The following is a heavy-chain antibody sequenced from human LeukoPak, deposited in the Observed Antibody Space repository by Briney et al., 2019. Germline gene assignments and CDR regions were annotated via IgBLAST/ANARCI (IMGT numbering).Heavy chain of an antibody. Sequence: ASVKVSCKASGYTFTSYGISWVRQAPGQGLEWMGWISAYYGNTNYAQKLQGRVTMTTDTSTSTAYMELRSLRSDDTAVYYCARDFLSITMVRGALNYYYYYYMDVWGKGTMVTVSS. CDR2: ISAYYGNT. V-gene: IGHV1-18*01. CDR3: ARDFLSITMVRGALNYYYYYYMDV. CDR1: GYTFTSYG. J-gene: IGHJ6*03. D-gene: IGHD3-10*01.